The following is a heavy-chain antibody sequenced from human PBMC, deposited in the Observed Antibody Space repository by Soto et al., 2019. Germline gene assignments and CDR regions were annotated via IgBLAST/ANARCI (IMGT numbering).Heavy chain of an antibody. CDR3: ARDYTADSWEPLTQFDY. CDR2: INPSGGST. V-gene: IGHV1-46*01. CDR1: GYTFTSYY. J-gene: IGHJ4*02. D-gene: IGHD1-26*01. Sequence: GASVKVSCKASGYTFTSYYMHWVRQAPGQGLEWMGIINPSGGSTSYAQKFQGRVTMTRDTSTSTVYMELSSLRSEDTAVYYCARDYTADSWEPLTQFDYWGQGTLVTVSS.